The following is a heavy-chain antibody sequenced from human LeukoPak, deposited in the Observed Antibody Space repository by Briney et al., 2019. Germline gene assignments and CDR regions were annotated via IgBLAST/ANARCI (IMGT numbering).Heavy chain of an antibody. V-gene: IGHV4-61*01. CDR1: SGSITSGTYH. Sequence: PSGTLSLTRAVSSGSITSGTYHWSWSRQPPGKTLGWIGRIYHEGSTNYNPSLKSRVIMSVDKSTNQISLKLNSVTAEDTAVYYCARDSGTSGEVKFDPWGQGALVTVSS. CDR3: ARDSGTSGEVKFDP. CDR2: IYHEGST. J-gene: IGHJ5*02. D-gene: IGHD3-10*01.